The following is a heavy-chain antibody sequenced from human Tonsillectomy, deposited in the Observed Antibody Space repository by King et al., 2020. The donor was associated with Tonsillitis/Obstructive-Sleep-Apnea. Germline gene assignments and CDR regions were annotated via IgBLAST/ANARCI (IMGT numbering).Heavy chain of an antibody. CDR3: ARVSQEYFDY. CDR2: IYYSGST. J-gene: IGHJ4*02. V-gene: IGHV4-59*01. Sequence: QLQESGPGLVKPSETLSLTCTVSGGSISSYYWSWIRQPSGKGLEWIGYIYYSGSTNYNPSLKSRVTISVDTSKKQFSLKLSSVTAADTAVYYCARVSQEYFDYWGQGTLVTVSS. CDR1: GGSISSYY.